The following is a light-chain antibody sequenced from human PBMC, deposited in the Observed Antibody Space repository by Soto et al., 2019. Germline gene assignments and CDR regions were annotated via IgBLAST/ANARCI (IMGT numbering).Light chain of an antibody. CDR3: QHYTA. CDR1: QSVSTN. V-gene: IGKV3-15*01. J-gene: IGKJ1*01. Sequence: EIVMTQSPDTLSVSPGERATLSCRASQSVSTNVAWYQQKTGQSPRLLIYGASARASGIPARFSGSGSGTEFTLTISSLQSEDFAVYYCQHYTAFGQGTKVEIK. CDR2: GAS.